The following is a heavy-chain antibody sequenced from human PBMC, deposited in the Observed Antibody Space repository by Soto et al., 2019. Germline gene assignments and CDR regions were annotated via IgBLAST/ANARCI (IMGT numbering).Heavy chain of an antibody. CDR3: ARDRYADIVVVPAARYGMDV. V-gene: IGHV1-69*13. CDR2: IIPIFGTA. J-gene: IGHJ6*02. Sequence: GASVKVSCKASGGTFSSYAISWVRQAPGQGLEWMGGIIPIFGTANYAQKFQGRVTITADESTSTAYMELSSLRSEDTAVYYCARDRYADIVVVPAARYGMDVWGQGTTVTVSS. CDR1: GGTFSSYA. D-gene: IGHD2-2*01.